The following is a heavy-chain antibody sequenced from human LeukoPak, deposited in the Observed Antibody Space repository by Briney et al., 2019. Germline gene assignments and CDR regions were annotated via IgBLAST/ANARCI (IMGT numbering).Heavy chain of an antibody. CDR3: AKVLNSYGPYSYYYMDV. D-gene: IGHD5-18*01. CDR2: ISGSGGST. V-gene: IGHV3-23*01. CDR1: GFTFSSYG. J-gene: IGHJ6*03. Sequence: TGGSLRLSCAASGFTFSSYGMSWVRQAPGKGLEWVSAISGSGGSTYYADSVKGRFTISRDNSKNTLYLQMNSLRAEDTAVYYCAKVLNSYGPYSYYYMDVWGKGTTVTISS.